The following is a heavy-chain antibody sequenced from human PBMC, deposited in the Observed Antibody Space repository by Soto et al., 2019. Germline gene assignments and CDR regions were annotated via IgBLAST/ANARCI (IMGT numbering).Heavy chain of an antibody. D-gene: IGHD6-13*01. CDR2: ISSSSSTI. Sequence: EVQLVESGGGLVQPGGSLRLSCAASGFTFSSYSMNWVRQAPGKGLEWISYISSSSSTIYYADSVKGRFTISRDNAKNSLYLQMNSLRAEDTAVYYCARPGIAAAGMTNNWFDPWGQGTLVTVSS. V-gene: IGHV3-48*01. CDR3: ARPGIAAAGMTNNWFDP. CDR1: GFTFSSYS. J-gene: IGHJ5*02.